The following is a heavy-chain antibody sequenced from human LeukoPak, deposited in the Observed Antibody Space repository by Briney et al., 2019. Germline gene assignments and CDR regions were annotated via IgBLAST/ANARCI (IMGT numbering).Heavy chain of an antibody. CDR2: INPNSGGT. CDR3: ARGGGGQQLVNWFDP. CDR1: GYTFTCYY. J-gene: IGHJ5*02. Sequence: ASVTVSCQASGYTFTCYYMHWVRQAPGQGLEWMGWINPNSGGTNYAQKFQGRVAMTRDTSISTAYTEQRRLRSDDAAVYYCARGGGGQQLVNWFDPWGQGTLVTVSS. V-gene: IGHV1-2*02. D-gene: IGHD6-13*01.